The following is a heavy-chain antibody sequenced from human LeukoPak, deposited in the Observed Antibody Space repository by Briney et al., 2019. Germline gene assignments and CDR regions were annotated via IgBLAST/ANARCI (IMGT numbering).Heavy chain of an antibody. CDR3: ARVITTGGYDAV. D-gene: IGHD5-12*01. J-gene: IGHJ4*02. CDR1: GGSFSGYY. CDR2: INHGGST. Sequence: SETLSLTCAVYGGSFSGYYWSWIRQPPGEVLERVGEINHGGSTNYNPSLKSRVTISVDTSKNQFSLKLSSVTAADTAVYYCARVITTGGYDAVWGQGTLVTVSS. V-gene: IGHV4-34*01.